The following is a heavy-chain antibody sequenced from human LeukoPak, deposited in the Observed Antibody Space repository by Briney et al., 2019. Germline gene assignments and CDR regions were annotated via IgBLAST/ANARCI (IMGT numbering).Heavy chain of an antibody. CDR2: ISGSGGST. D-gene: IGHD1-26*01. J-gene: IGHJ6*04. Sequence: GGSLRLSCAASGFTFSSYAMSWVRQAPGKGLEWVSAISGSGGSTYYADSVKGRFTISRDNSKNTLYLQMNRLRAEDTALYYCAKDRQAGAIWGYYYYGVDVWGXGTTVTVSS. V-gene: IGHV3-23*01. CDR3: AKDRQAGAIWGYYYYGVDV. CDR1: GFTFSSYA.